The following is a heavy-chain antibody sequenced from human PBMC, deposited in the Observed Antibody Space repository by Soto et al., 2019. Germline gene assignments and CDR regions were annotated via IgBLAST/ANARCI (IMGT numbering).Heavy chain of an antibody. CDR2: ILSDGSNK. V-gene: IGHV3-30-3*01. CDR3: XXXXXXXXDCDLGY. Sequence: QVQLVESGGGVVQPGRSLRLSCAVSGFTLSSHAMHWVRQAPGKGLEWVALILSDGSNKYYADSVKGRFTTSRDNSKXXXXXXXXXXXXXXXXXXXXXXXXXXXXDCDLGYWGQGALVTVSS. D-gene: IGHD2-21*01. J-gene: IGHJ4*02. CDR1: GFTLSSHA.